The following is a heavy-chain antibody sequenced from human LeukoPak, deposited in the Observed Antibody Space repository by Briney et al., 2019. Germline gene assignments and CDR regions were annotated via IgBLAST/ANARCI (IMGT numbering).Heavy chain of an antibody. Sequence: GASVKVSCKASGYIFTGYYMHWVRQAPGQGLEWMGWINPNSGGTNYAQKFQGRVTMTRDTSISTAYMELSRLRSDDTAVYYCARAGLGYCSSTSCPEDYYMDVWGKGTTVTVSS. D-gene: IGHD2-2*01. CDR3: ARAGLGYCSSTSCPEDYYMDV. V-gene: IGHV1-2*02. CDR2: INPNSGGT. CDR1: GYIFTGYY. J-gene: IGHJ6*03.